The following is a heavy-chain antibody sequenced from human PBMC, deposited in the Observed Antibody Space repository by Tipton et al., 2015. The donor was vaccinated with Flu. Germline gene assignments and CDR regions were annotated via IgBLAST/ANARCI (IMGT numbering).Heavy chain of an antibody. D-gene: IGHD6-6*01. V-gene: IGHV4-34*01. Sequence: TLSLTCAVYGGSFSGYYWSWIRQPPGKGLEWIGEINHSGSTNYNPSLKSRVTISVDTSKNQFSLKLSSVTAADTAVYYCARAEYSSSSVWFDPWGQGTLVTVSS. CDR2: INHSGST. J-gene: IGHJ5*02. CDR3: ARAEYSSSSVWFDP. CDR1: GGSFSGYY.